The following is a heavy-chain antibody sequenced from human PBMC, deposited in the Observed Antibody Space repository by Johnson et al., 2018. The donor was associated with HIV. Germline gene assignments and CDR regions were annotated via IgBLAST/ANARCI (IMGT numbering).Heavy chain of an antibody. CDR1: GFIFENYG. Sequence: VQLVESGGGLVKPGGSLRLSCAASGFIFENYGMSWVRQAPGKGLQWVSGINWNGDTTTYADSVKGRFTISRDNSKNTLHLLMNSLRPEDTAVYYWARERVAVTGPTRAFDIWGQGTMVIVSS. CDR3: ARERVAVTGPTRAFDI. V-gene: IGHV3-20*04. J-gene: IGHJ3*02. D-gene: IGHD6-19*01. CDR2: INWNGDTT.